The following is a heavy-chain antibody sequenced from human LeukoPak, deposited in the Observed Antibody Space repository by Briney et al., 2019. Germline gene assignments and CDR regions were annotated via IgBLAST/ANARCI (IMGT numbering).Heavy chain of an antibody. J-gene: IGHJ4*02. D-gene: IGHD6-6*01. CDR1: GCTFTDYY. V-gene: IGHV1-2*02. CDR3: ARDPYSSSAF. CDR2: INTNRGST. Sequence: ASVKVSCKGSGCTFTDYYMHGVRQARGQGGAWMAWINTNRGSTNYAQKLQGRVTMTRDTSISTAYMQLSRLRSEDTAVYYCARDPYSSSAFWGQGTLVTVSS.